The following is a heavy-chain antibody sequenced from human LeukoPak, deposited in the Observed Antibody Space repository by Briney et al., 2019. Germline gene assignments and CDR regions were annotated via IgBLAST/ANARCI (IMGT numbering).Heavy chain of an antibody. D-gene: IGHD2-2*02. J-gene: IGHJ3*02. CDR2: IIHDGTTV. Sequence: GGSLRLSCAASGFTFRDYYMTWIRHTPGKGLEWISKIIHDGTTVDYADSVKGRFTVSRDNAKNSVYLQMDRLRAEDMALYYCAKDLGGGCSSTTCYSAFDIWGQGTVVTVSS. CDR3: AKDLGGGCSSTTCYSAFDI. V-gene: IGHV3-11*01. CDR1: GFTFRDYY.